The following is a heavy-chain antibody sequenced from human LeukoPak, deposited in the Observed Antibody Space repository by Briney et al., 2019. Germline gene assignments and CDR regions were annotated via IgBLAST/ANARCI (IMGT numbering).Heavy chain of an antibody. J-gene: IGHJ4*02. CDR2: IIPIFGTA. CDR1: GGTFSSYA. V-gene: IGHV1-69*13. D-gene: IGHD4-17*01. Sequence: SVKVSCKASGGTFSSYAISWVRQAPGQGLEWMGGIIPIFGTANYAQKFQGRVTITADESTSTAYMELSSLKTEDTAVYYCTTDRGDFGIPFWGQGTLVTVSS. CDR3: TTDRGDFGIPF.